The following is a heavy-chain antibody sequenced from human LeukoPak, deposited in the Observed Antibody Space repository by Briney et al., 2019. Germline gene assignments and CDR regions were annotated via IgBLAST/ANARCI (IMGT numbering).Heavy chain of an antibody. CDR1: GFTFSSYS. V-gene: IGHV3-21*01. J-gene: IGHJ4*02. CDR2: ISSSSSYI. D-gene: IGHD2-2*01. CDR3: ARLSLYCSSTSCYSY. Sequence: PGGSLRLSCAASGFTFSSYSMNWVRQAPGKGLEWVSSISSSSSYIYYADSVKGRFTISRDNAKNSLYLQMTSLRAEDTAVYYCARLSLYCSSTSCYSYWGQGILVTVSS.